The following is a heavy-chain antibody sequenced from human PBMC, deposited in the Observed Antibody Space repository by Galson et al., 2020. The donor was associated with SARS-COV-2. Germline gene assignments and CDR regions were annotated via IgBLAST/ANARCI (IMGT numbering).Heavy chain of an antibody. V-gene: IGHV4-59*02. D-gene: IGHD1-1*01. J-gene: IGHJ4*02. CDR1: NASVTTHY. CDR2: IYYSGNT. Sequence: SENLSITCTVSNASVTTHYWSWIRQPPGKGLEWIGYIYYSGNTNYNSSLKSRTTMSVDTSRNQFSLKLTSVTAADTAVYFCARKPVTGPYYFDFWGQGTLVTVSS. CDR3: ARKPVTGPYYFDF.